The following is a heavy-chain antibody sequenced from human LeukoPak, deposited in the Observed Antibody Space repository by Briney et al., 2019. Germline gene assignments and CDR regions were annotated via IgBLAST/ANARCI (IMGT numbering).Heavy chain of an antibody. D-gene: IGHD3-22*01. J-gene: IGHJ4*02. V-gene: IGHV3-30*02. CDR1: EFTFSSYG. CDR3: AKDQGYYDSSGYQYYSEY. CDR2: IRHDGSNK. Sequence: GGSLRLSCAASEFTFSSYGIHWVRQAPGKGLEWVAFIRHDGSNKYYADSVKGRFTVSKDNSKNTLYLQMNSLRVEDTAMYYCAKDQGYYDSSGYQYYSEYWGQGTLVTVSS.